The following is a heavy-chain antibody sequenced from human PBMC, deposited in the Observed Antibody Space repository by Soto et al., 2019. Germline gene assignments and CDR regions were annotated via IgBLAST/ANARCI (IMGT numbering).Heavy chain of an antibody. CDR1: GFTFSSYS. Sequence: GGSLRLSCAASGFTFSSYSMNWVRQAPGKGLEWVSSISSSSSYIYYADSVKGRFTISRDNAKNSRYLQMNSLRAEDTAVYYCARGSIAARRGGYYYYYMDVWGKGTTVTVSS. D-gene: IGHD6-6*01. J-gene: IGHJ6*03. CDR2: ISSSSSYI. CDR3: ARGSIAARRGGYYYYYMDV. V-gene: IGHV3-21*01.